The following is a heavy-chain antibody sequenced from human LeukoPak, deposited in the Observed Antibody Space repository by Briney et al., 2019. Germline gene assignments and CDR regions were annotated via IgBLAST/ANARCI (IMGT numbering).Heavy chain of an antibody. Sequence: PGGSLRLSCAASGFTFSSYAMSWVRQAPGKGLEWVSAISGSGGSTYYADSVKGRFTISRDNSKNTLYLQMNSLRAEDTAVYYCARDSYYYDSSDPEVFDYWGQGTLVTVSS. D-gene: IGHD3-22*01. CDR1: GFTFSSYA. V-gene: IGHV3-23*01. CDR2: ISGSGGST. J-gene: IGHJ4*02. CDR3: ARDSYYYDSSDPEVFDY.